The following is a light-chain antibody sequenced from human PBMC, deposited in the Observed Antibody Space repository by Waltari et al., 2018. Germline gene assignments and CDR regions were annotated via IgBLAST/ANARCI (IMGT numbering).Light chain of an antibody. CDR3: QQYGSSPLT. CDR2: GAS. CDR1: QSVSSNY. J-gene: IGKJ2*01. V-gene: IGKV3-20*01. Sequence: ENVLTQSPGTLSLSPGERATLSCRASQSVSSNYLACYQQKPGQAPRLLIYGASSRATGIPDRFSGSGSGTDFTLTISRLEPEDFAVYYCQQYGSSPLTFGQGTKLEIK.